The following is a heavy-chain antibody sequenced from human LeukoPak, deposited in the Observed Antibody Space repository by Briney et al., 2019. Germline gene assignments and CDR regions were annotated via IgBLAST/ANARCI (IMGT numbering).Heavy chain of an antibody. Sequence: SETLSLTCAVYGGSFSGYYWSWIRQPPGKGLEWIGEINHSGSTNYNPSLKSRVTISVDTSNNQFSLKFSSVTAADTAIYYCAREGYRGGGFDYWGQGTLVTVSS. CDR2: INHSGST. CDR1: GGSFSGYY. J-gene: IGHJ4*02. CDR3: AREGYRGGGFDY. D-gene: IGHD5-12*01. V-gene: IGHV4-34*01.